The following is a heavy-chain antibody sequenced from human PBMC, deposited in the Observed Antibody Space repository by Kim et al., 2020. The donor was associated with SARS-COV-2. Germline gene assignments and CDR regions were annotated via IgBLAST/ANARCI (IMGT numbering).Heavy chain of an antibody. J-gene: IGHJ5*02. V-gene: IGHV3-48*02. CDR3: AGASGYSSGYDWFDP. Sequence: DSVKGRFTISRDNAKNSLYLQRNSLRDEDTAVYYCAGASGYSSGYDWFDPWGQGTLVTVSS. D-gene: IGHD6-19*01.